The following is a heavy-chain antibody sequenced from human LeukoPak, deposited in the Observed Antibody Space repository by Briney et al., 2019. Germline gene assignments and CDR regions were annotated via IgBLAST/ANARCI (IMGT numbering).Heavy chain of an antibody. D-gene: IGHD3-22*01. Sequence: GGSLRLSCAASGFTVSSNYMSWVRQAPGKGLEWVSVIYSGGSTYYADSVKGRFTISRDNSKNTLYLQMNSLRAEDTAVYYCARDFDYYDSSGYYGDYWGQGNLVTVSS. J-gene: IGHJ4*02. CDR1: GFTVSSNY. CDR3: ARDFDYYDSSGYYGDY. V-gene: IGHV3-66*02. CDR2: IYSGGST.